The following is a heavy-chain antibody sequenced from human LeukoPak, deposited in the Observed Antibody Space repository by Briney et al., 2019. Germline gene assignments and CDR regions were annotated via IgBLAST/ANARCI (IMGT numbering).Heavy chain of an antibody. D-gene: IGHD3-3*01. V-gene: IGHV3-48*04. CDR1: GFTFSSYS. J-gene: IGHJ6*03. Sequence: GGSLRLSCAASGFTFSSYSMNWVRQAPGKGLEWVSYISSSSSTIYYADSVKGRFTISRDNAKNSLYLQMNSLRAEDTAVYYCARDDPVLRFLNMDVWGKGTTVTVSS. CDR2: ISSSSSTI. CDR3: ARDDPVLRFLNMDV.